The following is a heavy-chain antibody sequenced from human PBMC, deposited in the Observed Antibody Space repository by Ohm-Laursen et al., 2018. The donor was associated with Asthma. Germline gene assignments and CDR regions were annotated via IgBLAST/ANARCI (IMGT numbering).Heavy chain of an antibody. D-gene: IGHD3-10*01. J-gene: IGHJ3*02. CDR3: ARAEYYSDAFDI. Sequence: SLRLSCSASGFTFSSYGMHWVRQAPGKGLEWVAVISYDGSNKYYADSVKGRFTISRDNSKNTLYLQMNSLRAEDTAVYYCARAEYYSDAFDIWGQGTMVTVSS. CDR1: GFTFSSYG. CDR2: ISYDGSNK. V-gene: IGHV3-30*03.